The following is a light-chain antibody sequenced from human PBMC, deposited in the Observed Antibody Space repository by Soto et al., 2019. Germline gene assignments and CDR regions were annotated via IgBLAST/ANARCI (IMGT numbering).Light chain of an antibody. CDR1: SSNIENNY. CDR3: GTWDNSLSAGV. CDR2: DDD. V-gene: IGLV1-51*01. Sequence: QSVLTQPPSISATPGQKVTISCSGSSSNIENNYVSWYQQVPGTAPKLLIYDDDRRPSGIPDRFSGSKSGTSATLGITGLQTGDEADYYCGTWDNSLSAGVFGPGTKLTVL. J-gene: IGLJ1*01.